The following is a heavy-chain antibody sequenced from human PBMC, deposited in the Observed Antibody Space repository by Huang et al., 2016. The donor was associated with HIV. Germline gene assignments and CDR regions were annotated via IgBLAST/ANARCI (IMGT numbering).Heavy chain of an antibody. CDR2: IIPMFGTP. Sequence: QVQLVQSGAEVKTPGSSVKVSCKASGGTFSKYAISWVRQAPGQGLEWVGGIIPMFGTPSYARKFQGRVTSTADDSTSTTYVEVSSLRSEDTALYYCARGQLGSYGDYDVLYWGQGTLVTVSS. V-gene: IGHV1-69*13. J-gene: IGHJ4*02. D-gene: IGHD4-17*01. CDR3: ARGQLGSYGDYDVLY. CDR1: GGTFSKYA.